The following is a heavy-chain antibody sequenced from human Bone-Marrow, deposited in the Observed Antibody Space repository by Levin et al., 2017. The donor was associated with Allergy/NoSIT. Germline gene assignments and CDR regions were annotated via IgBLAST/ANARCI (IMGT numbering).Heavy chain of an antibody. J-gene: IGHJ4*02. CDR2: IRNRANSYAT. CDR1: GFIFNDFA. D-gene: IGHD2-15*01. V-gene: IGHV3-73*01. CDR3: TRLSDIVVVVAPDC. Sequence: PGGSLRLSCAASGFIFNDFAIHWVRQASGKGLEWVGRIRNRANSYATVYAASVEGRFTISRDDSKNTAYLQMNNLRTEDTAVYYCTRLSDIVVVVAPDCWGQGTLVTVSS.